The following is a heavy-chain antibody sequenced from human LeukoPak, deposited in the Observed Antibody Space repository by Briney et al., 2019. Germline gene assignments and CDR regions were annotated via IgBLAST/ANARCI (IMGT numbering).Heavy chain of an antibody. Sequence: TSQTLSLTCTVSGGSISSGDYYWSWIRQPPGKGLEWIGYIYYSGSTYYNPSLKSRVTISVDTSKNQFSLKLSSVTAADTAVYYCARQRYCSGGSCYRAPYYYYYMDVWGKGTTVTVSS. V-gene: IGHV4-30-4*08. CDR1: GGSISSGDYY. CDR3: ARQRYCSGGSCYRAPYYYYYMDV. J-gene: IGHJ6*03. CDR2: IYYSGST. D-gene: IGHD2-15*01.